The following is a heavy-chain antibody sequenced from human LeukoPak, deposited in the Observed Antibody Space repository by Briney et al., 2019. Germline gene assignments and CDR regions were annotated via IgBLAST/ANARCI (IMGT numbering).Heavy chain of an antibody. V-gene: IGHV1-2*02. CDR2: INPNSGGT. D-gene: IGHD3-22*01. CDR3: ARGHDSSGYYPFDY. Sequence: GASVKVSCKASGYTFTGYYMHWVRQAPGQGLEWMGWINPNSGGTNYAQKFQDRVTMTRDTSISTAYMELSRLRSDDTAVYYCARGHDSSGYYPFDYWGQGTLVTVSS. CDR1: GYTFTGYY. J-gene: IGHJ4*02.